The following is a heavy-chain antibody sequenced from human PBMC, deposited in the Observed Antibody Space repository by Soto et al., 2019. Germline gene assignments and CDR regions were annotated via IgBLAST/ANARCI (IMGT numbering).Heavy chain of an antibody. CDR2: INHSGST. CDR1: GGSFSGYY. CDR3: ARGPLSGDDVAYYYYMDV. J-gene: IGHJ6*03. Sequence: SETLSLTCAVYGGSFSGYYWSWIRQPPGKGLEWIGEINHSGSTNYNPSLKSRVTISVDTSKNQFSLKLSSVTAADTAVYYCARGPLSGDDVAYYYYMDVWGKGNTVTVSS. V-gene: IGHV4-34*01. D-gene: IGHD7-27*01.